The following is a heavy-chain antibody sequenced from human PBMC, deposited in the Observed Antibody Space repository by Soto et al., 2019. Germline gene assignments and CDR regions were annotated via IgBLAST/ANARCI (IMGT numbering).Heavy chain of an antibody. J-gene: IGHJ6*02. CDR1: GGSISSGGYS. V-gene: IGHV4-30-2*01. Sequence: SETLSLTCAVSGGSISSGGYSWSWIRQPPGKGLEWIGYIYHSGSTYYNPSLKSRVTISVDRSKNQFSLKLSSVTAADTAVYYCARGPFEYAGGRGYYYYCMDVWGQVTTVTVSS. CDR2: IYHSGST. D-gene: IGHD3-10*01. CDR3: ARGPFEYAGGRGYYYYCMDV.